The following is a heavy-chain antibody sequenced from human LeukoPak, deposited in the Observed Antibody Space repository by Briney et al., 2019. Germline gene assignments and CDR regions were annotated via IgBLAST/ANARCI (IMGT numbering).Heavy chain of an antibody. J-gene: IGHJ4*02. Sequence: PSETLSLTCTVSGGSISSYYWSWIRQPPGKGLEWIGYICYSGSSNYNPSLKSRVTISVDTSKNQFSLKLSSVTAADTAVYYCASGAASSISYGTGFDYWGQGTLVTVSS. CDR2: ICYSGSS. D-gene: IGHD3-10*01. V-gene: IGHV4-59*01. CDR3: ASGAASSISYGTGFDY. CDR1: GGSISSYY.